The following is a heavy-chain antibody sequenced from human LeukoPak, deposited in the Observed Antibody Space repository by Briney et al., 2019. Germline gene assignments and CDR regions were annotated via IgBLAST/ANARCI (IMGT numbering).Heavy chain of an antibody. D-gene: IGHD3-22*01. CDR3: ARSYKYYYDSSGYLGY. Sequence: SQTLSLTCTVSGGTLSSGGYYWSWIRQHPGRGLEWIGHIYYSGSTYYNPSLKSRVTISVDTSKNQFSLKLSSVTAADTAVYYCARSYKYYYDSSGYLGYWGQGTLVTVSS. CDR1: GGTLSSGGYY. J-gene: IGHJ4*02. V-gene: IGHV4-31*03. CDR2: IYYSGST.